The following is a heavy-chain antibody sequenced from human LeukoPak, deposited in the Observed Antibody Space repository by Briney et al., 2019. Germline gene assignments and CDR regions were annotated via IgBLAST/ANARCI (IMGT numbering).Heavy chain of an antibody. CDR3: AKDIVYHRGYSYGSEFYYYYGMDV. V-gene: IGHV3-43D*03. J-gene: IGHJ6*02. Sequence: PGRSLRLSCAASGFTFDDYAMHWVRQAPGKGLEWVSLISWDGGSTYYADSVKGRFTISRDNSKNSLYLQMNSLRAEDTALYYCAKDIVYHRGYSYGSEFYYYYGMDVWGQGTTVTVSS. D-gene: IGHD5-18*01. CDR1: GFTFDDYA. CDR2: ISWDGGST.